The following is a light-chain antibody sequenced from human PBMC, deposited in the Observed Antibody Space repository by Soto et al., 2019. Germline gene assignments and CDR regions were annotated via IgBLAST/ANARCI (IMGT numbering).Light chain of an antibody. CDR3: QQSYSTPRT. V-gene: IGKV1-39*01. CDR2: AAS. CDR1: HSISSY. J-gene: IGKJ1*01. Sequence: DIQMTQTNSSLSASVGDRVSITCRASHSISSYLNWYQQKPGRAPKLLMYAASSLQSGVPSRFSGSGSGTDFTLTISSLQPEDFATYYCQQSYSTPRTFGQGTNVDIK.